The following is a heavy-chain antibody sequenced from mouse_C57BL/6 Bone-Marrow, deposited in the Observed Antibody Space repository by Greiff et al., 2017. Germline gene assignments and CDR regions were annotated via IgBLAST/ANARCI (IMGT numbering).Heavy chain of an antibody. CDR2: IHPNSGST. J-gene: IGHJ2*01. CDR1: GYTFTSYW. V-gene: IGHV1-64*01. D-gene: IGHD2-3*01. Sequence: QVQLQQPGAELVKPGASVKLSCKASGYTFTSYWMHWVKQRHGQGLEWIGIIHPNSGSTNYNEKFKSKATLTVDKSSSTAYMQLSSLPSEDSAVYYCSRQRWLLLYYFDYGGQGTTLTVSS. CDR3: SRQRWLLLYYFDY.